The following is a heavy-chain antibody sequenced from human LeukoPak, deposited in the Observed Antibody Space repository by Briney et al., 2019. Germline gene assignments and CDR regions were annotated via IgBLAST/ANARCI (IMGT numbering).Heavy chain of an antibody. CDR1: GGTFSSYA. D-gene: IGHD2-2*01. Sequence: ASVKVSCKASGGTFSSYAISWVRQAPGQGLEWMGWISAYNGNTNYAQKLQGRVTMTTDTSTSTAYMELRSLRSDDTAVYYCARDWWEVPAASDYWGQGTLVTVSS. CDR3: ARDWWEVPAASDY. J-gene: IGHJ4*02. V-gene: IGHV1-18*01. CDR2: ISAYNGNT.